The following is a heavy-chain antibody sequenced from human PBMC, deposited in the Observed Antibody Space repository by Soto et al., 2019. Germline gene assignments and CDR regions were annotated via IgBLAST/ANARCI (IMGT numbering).Heavy chain of an antibody. Sequence: SETLSLTCAVSGGSISSGGYSWSWIRQPPGKGLEWIGYIYHSGSTYYNPSLKSRVTISVDRSKNQFSLKLSSVTAADTAVYYCARVSLGWFDPWGQGTLVTVSS. J-gene: IGHJ5*02. CDR1: GGSISSGGYS. CDR2: IYHSGST. V-gene: IGHV4-30-2*01. D-gene: IGHD3-10*01. CDR3: ARVSLGWFDP.